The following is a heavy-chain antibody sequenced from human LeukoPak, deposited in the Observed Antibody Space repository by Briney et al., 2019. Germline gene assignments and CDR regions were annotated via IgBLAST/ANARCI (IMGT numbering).Heavy chain of an antibody. CDR1: GYTFTSYA. V-gene: IGHV1-3*01. Sequence: ASVTVSCKVSGYTFTSYAIHWVRQAPGQRLEWMGWINPANGITKYSQKFQGRVTITSDTSASTAHMELSGLRSEDAAVYYCARLPGGLGRYYFEYWGQGTLVAVSS. J-gene: IGHJ4*02. D-gene: IGHD3-16*02. CDR3: ARLPGGLGRYYFEY. CDR2: INPANGIT.